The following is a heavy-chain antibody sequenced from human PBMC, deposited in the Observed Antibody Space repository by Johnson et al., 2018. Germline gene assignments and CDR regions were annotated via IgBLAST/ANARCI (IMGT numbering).Heavy chain of an antibody. CDR3: ARDRGYYYGMDV. J-gene: IGHJ6*02. V-gene: IGHV3-11*04. CDR1: GFTFSDYY. Sequence: VQLVESGGGVVQPGGSLRLSCAASGFTFSDYYMSWIRQAPGKGLEWVSYISITGTTISYADSVKGRFTISRDNAKNSLFLQMNSLGDEDTAVYYCARDRGYYYGMDVWGQGTTVTVSS. CDR2: ISITGTTI.